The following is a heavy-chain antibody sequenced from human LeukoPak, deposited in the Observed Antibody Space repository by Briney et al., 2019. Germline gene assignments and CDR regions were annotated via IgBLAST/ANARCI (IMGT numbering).Heavy chain of an antibody. CDR1: GFTFSGYA. V-gene: IGHV3-23*01. CDR3: AKDGLYYDGSAHVYYFDY. J-gene: IGHJ4*02. Sequence: GGSLRLSCAASGFTFSGYAMTWVRQAPGKGLEWVSSITGSGDYTYYIDSVKGRFTISRDNSKNILYLQMNSLRGEDTALYYCAKDGLYYDGSAHVYYFDYWGQGTLVAASS. CDR2: ITGSGDYT. D-gene: IGHD3-22*01.